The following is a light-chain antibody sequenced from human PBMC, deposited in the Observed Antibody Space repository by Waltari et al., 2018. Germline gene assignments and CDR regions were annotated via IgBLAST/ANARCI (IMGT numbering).Light chain of an antibody. CDR3: AAWDDSLSGHVV. CDR1: SSNIGRSY. Sequence: QSVLTQPPSASATPGQRVTISCSGSSSNIGRSYVYWYQQFTGTAPKLLTYPNDRRPLGVPDRFSGSKSGTSASLAIRGLRSEDEADDYCAAWDDSLSGHVVFGGGTKLTVL. CDR2: PND. V-gene: IGLV1-47*02. J-gene: IGLJ2*01.